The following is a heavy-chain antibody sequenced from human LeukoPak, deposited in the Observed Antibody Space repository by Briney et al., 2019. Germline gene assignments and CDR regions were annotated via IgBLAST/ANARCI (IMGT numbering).Heavy chain of an antibody. V-gene: IGHV3-74*01. CDR3: VRGDNAADYGYYYGLDV. CDR1: GFTFTSYW. CDR2: INSEGSSS. J-gene: IGHJ6*02. D-gene: IGHD4-17*01. Sequence: GGSLRFSCAASGFTFTSYWMHWVRQVPGKGPVWVSRINSEGSSSRFADSVKGRFTISRDKAKTTLYLQMNSLRAEHTAVYYCVRGDNAADYGYYYGLDVWGRGTTVTVSS.